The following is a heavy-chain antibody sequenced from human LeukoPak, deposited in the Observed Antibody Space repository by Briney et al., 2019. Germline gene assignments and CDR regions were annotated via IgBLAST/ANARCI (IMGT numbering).Heavy chain of an antibody. Sequence: SETLSLTCAVYGGSFSGYYWSWIRQPPGKGLEWIGEINHSGSTNYNPSLKSRVTISVDTSKNQSSLKLSSVTAADTAVYYCARGAGIAAAGTFDYWGQGTLVTVSS. CDR2: INHSGST. CDR1: GGSFSGYY. V-gene: IGHV4-34*01. CDR3: ARGAGIAAAGTFDY. D-gene: IGHD6-13*01. J-gene: IGHJ4*02.